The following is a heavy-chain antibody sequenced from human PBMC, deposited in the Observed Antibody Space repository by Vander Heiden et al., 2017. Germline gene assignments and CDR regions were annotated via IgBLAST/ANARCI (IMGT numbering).Heavy chain of an antibody. Sequence: QVQLVESGGGVVQPGRYLRLSCAASGLTFSSYGMHWVRQAPGKGLEWVAVISYDGSNKYYADSVKGRFTISRDNSKNTLYLQMNSLRAEDTAVYYCAKVQIGMVILDYWGQGTLVTVSS. D-gene: IGHD3-16*01. J-gene: IGHJ4*02. CDR1: GLTFSSYG. CDR2: ISYDGSNK. CDR3: AKVQIGMVILDY. V-gene: IGHV3-30*18.